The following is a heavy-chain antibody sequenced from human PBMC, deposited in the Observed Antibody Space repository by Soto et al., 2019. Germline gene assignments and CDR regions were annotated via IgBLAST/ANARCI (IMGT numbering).Heavy chain of an antibody. CDR2: ISYSGGT. CDR1: GVSVSSIDYY. D-gene: IGHD1-1*01. V-gene: IGHV4-61*08. J-gene: IGHJ6*02. CDR3: TRGNDRLYYYAMDV. Sequence: TLSLTCTVSGVSVSSIDYYWSWIRQSPGKGLEWIGYISYSGGTNYNPSLKSRVTISGDTSRNQLSLKLTSVTAADTAVYYCTRGNDRLYYYAMDVWGQGTTVTVSS.